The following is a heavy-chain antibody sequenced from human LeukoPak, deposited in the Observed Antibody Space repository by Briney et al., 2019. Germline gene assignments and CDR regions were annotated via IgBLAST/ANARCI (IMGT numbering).Heavy chain of an antibody. CDR2: IWSDGSNK. J-gene: IGHJ4*02. V-gene: IGHV3-33*01. D-gene: IGHD4-17*01. CDR1: GFPFSTSG. CDR3: ARVPAFYYGDYWTSSNYFDY. Sequence: PGRSLRLSCEASGFPFSTSGMHWVRQAPGKGLEWVALIWSDGSNKFYADSVQGRFSISRDNSKNTLYLQMNSLRAEDTAVYYCARVPAFYYGDYWTSSNYFDYWGQGTLVTVSS.